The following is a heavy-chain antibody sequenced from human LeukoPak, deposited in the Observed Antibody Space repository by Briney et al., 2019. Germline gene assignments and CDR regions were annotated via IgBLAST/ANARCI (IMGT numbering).Heavy chain of an antibody. J-gene: IGHJ4*02. D-gene: IGHD6-19*01. CDR2: ICGSGGST. V-gene: IGHV3-23*01. CDR3: AKDRSGWYGGYYFDY. Sequence: GGSLRLSCAASGFTFSSYAMSWVRQAPGKGLEWVSAICGSGGSTYYADSVKGRFTISRDNSKNTLYLQMNSLRAEDTAVYYCAKDRSGWYGGYYFDYWGQGTLVTVSS. CDR1: GFTFSSYA.